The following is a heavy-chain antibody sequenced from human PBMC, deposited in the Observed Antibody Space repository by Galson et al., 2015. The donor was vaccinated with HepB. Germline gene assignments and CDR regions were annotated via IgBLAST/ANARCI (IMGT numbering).Heavy chain of an antibody. CDR3: ASGIRAQYDYIWGSPYRD. J-gene: IGHJ4*02. V-gene: IGHV1-8*01. CDR2: MNPNSGNT. CDR1: GYTFTSYD. D-gene: IGHD3-16*01. Sequence: SVKVSCKASGYTFTSYDINWVRQATGQGLEWMGWMNPNSGNTGYAQKFQGRVTMTRNTSISTAYMELSSLRSEDTAVYYCASGIRAQYDYIWGSPYRDWGQGTLVTVSS.